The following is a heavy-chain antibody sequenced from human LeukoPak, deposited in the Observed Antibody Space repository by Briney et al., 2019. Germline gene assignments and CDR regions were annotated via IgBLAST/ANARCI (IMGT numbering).Heavy chain of an antibody. CDR2: IRSKAYGGTT. CDR3: TRDRVSVRSMDV. V-gene: IGHV3-49*04. CDR1: GYSLGDFA. D-gene: IGHD3-10*01. Sequence: LTGGSLRLSCPVSGYSLGDFAVSWVRQAPGKGLEWVSFIRSKAYGGTTEHAASVKGRFTISRDDSKSIAYLQMNSLKTEDTAVYYSTRDRVSVRSMDVGGKGSTVTVSS. J-gene: IGHJ6*03.